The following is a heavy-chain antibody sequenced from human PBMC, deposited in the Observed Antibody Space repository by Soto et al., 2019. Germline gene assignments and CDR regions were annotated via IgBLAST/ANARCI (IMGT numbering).Heavy chain of an antibody. V-gene: IGHV3-13*01. D-gene: IGHD3-3*01. J-gene: IGHJ6*02. CDR1: GFTFISYD. Sequence: GWSLRLSCAASGFTFISYDMHWVRQATGKGLEWVSAIGTAGDTYYPGSVKGRFTISRENAKNSLYLQMNSLRAGDTAVYYCARGGPYYDFWSGSRPRHYYYYGMDVWGQGTTVTVSS. CDR2: IGTAGDT. CDR3: ARGGPYYDFWSGSRPRHYYYYGMDV.